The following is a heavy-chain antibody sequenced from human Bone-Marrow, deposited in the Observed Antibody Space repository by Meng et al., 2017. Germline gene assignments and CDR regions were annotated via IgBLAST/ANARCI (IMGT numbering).Heavy chain of an antibody. Sequence: VQLQESGPGLVKASGTLSLTCTVSGDSISSDIWWSGVRQPPGKGLEWIGEVYHRGDTNYNPSLKSRVVISVDRSKNQFSLNLSSVTAADTAVYYCGRDQGRQLINHWGQGTLVTVSS. J-gene: IGHJ4*02. CDR1: GDSISSDIW. V-gene: IGHV4-4*02. CDR2: VYHRGDT. CDR3: GRDQGRQLINH. D-gene: IGHD1-1*01.